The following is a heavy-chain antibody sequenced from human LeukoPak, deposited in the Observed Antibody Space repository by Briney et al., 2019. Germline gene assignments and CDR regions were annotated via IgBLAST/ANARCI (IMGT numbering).Heavy chain of an antibody. CDR1: GGSISSYY. J-gene: IGHJ4*02. D-gene: IGHD6-13*01. CDR3: ARGYSSSWYTPPGY. V-gene: IGHV4-59*01. Sequence: SETLSPTCTVSGGSISSYYWSWIRQPPGKGLEWIGYIYYSGSTNYNPSLKSRVTISVDTSKNQFSLKLSSVTAADTAVYYCARGYSSSWYTPPGYWGQGTLVTVSS. CDR2: IYYSGST.